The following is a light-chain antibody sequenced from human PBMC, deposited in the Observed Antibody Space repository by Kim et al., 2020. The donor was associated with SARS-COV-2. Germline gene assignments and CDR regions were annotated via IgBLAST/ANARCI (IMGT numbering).Light chain of an antibody. CDR3: SSYTRSNTLL. J-gene: IGLJ1*01. Sequence: GQSITLSCTGTSNDVGGSKYVSWYQQHQGSAPKLMLYDVSNRPSGVSNRFSGSKSGNTASLTISGLQPEDEADYFCSSYTRSNTLLFGTGTKVTVL. V-gene: IGLV2-14*03. CDR1: SNDVGGSKY. CDR2: DVS.